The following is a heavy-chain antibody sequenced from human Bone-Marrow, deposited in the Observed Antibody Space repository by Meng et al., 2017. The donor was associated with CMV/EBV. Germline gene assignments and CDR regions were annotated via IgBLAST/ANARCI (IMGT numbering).Heavy chain of an antibody. CDR2: MNPNSGNT. V-gene: IGHV1-8*03. D-gene: IGHD3-16*02. J-gene: IGHJ6*02. CDR3: ARARMITFGGVIVTPMDV. Sequence: ASVKVSCKASGYTFTSYDINWVRQATGQGLEWMGWMNPNSGNTGYAQKFQGRVTITRNTSISTAYMELSSLRSDDTAVYYCARARMITFGGVIVTPMDVWGQGTTVTVSS. CDR1: GYTFTSYD.